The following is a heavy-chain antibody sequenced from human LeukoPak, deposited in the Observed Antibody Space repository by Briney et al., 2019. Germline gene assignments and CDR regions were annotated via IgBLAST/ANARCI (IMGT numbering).Heavy chain of an antibody. D-gene: IGHD3-16*01. CDR3: ARDPFHYDYVWGSYKAFDI. CDR2: IKQDGSEK. CDR1: GFTFGSYW. V-gene: IGHV3-7*01. Sequence: GGSLRLSCAASGFTFGSYWMSWVRQAPGKGLEWVANIKQDGSEKYYVDSVKGRFTISRDNAKNSLYLQMNSLRAEDTAVYYCARDPFHYDYVWGSYKAFDIWGQGTMVTVSS. J-gene: IGHJ3*02.